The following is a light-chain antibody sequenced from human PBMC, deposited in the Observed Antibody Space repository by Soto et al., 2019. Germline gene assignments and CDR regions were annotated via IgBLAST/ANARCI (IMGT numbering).Light chain of an antibody. CDR3: RSYAGSNNFDV. CDR1: SRDFGGYNY. CDR2: DVS. Sequence: SALTQPPSASGSPGQAVTISCTGTSRDFGGYNYVSWYQQHPGKAPKLMISDVSKRPSGVPDRFSGSKSGNTASLTVSGLQAEDEADYYCRSYAGSNNFDVFGTGTKVTV. V-gene: IGLV2-8*01. J-gene: IGLJ1*01.